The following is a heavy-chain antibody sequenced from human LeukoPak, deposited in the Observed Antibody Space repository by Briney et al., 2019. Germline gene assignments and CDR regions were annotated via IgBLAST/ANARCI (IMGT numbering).Heavy chain of an antibody. D-gene: IGHD6-19*01. Sequence: GGSLRLSCAASGFTFSSYAMSWVRQAPGKGLEWVSAISGSGGSTYYADSVKGRLTISRDNSKNTLYLQMNSLRAEDTAVYYCAKEAPSQETVAVAGTEAGYFDYWGQGTLVTVSS. CDR2: ISGSGGST. J-gene: IGHJ4*02. V-gene: IGHV3-23*01. CDR3: AKEAPSQETVAVAGTEAGYFDY. CDR1: GFTFSSYA.